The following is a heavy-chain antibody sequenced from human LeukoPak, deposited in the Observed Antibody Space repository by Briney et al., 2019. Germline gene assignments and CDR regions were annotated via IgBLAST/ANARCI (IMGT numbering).Heavy chain of an antibody. Sequence: PSETLSLTCTVSGGSISSGGHSWSWIRQPPGKGLEWIGYAYNSGSTNYNPSLKSRITISVETSKNQFSLKLNSVTAADTAVYYCARGKYSSSDAFDIWGQGTMVTVSS. V-gene: IGHV4-61*08. J-gene: IGHJ3*02. D-gene: IGHD6-6*01. CDR3: ARGKYSSSDAFDI. CDR1: GGSISSGGHS. CDR2: AYNSGST.